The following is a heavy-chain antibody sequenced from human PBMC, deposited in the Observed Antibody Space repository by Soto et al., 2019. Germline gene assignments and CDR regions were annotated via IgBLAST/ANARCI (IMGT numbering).Heavy chain of an antibody. J-gene: IGHJ6*03. V-gene: IGHV1-18*01. CDR3: AREAQVSAGFYYYYYMDV. CDR2: ISAYNGNT. D-gene: IGHD3-9*01. CDR1: GYTFTSYG. Sequence: ASVKVSCKASGYTFTSYGISCVRQAPGQGLEWMGWISAYNGNTNYAQKLQGRVTMTTDTSTSTAYMELRSLRSDDTAVYYCAREAQVSAGFYYYYYMDVWGKGTTVTVSS.